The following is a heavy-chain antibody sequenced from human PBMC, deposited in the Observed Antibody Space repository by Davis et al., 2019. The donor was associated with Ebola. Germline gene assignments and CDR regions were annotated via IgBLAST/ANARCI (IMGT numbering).Heavy chain of an antibody. D-gene: IGHD4-17*01. Sequence: PSETLSLTCNVSGASIRSYDWSWIRQSPGTGLECIGFVYYSGSTNYNPSLKSRVTISVDTSKNQFSLKLSSVTAADTAVYYCARAYYGDYVWFDPWGQGTLVTVSS. CDR1: GASIRSYD. CDR3: ARAYYGDYVWFDP. CDR2: VYYSGST. V-gene: IGHV4-59*01. J-gene: IGHJ5*02.